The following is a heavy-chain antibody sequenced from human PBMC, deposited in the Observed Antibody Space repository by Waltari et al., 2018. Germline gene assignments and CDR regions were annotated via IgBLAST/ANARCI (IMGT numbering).Heavy chain of an antibody. V-gene: IGHV3-74*03. CDR1: GFTFSSYW. D-gene: IGHD1-1*01. J-gene: IGHJ6*02. CDR2: ISSDASDT. CDR3: ARVSRRTYRSPVPGRHYYYGMDV. Sequence: EEQLVESGGGLVQSGDSLRLSCAASGFTFSSYWMNWVRQPPEKGPLWVSRISSDASDTTYADSVKGRFTISRDNAKNTLYLQMNRLRAEDTAVYFCARVSRRTYRSPVPGRHYYYGMDVWGQGTTVTVSS.